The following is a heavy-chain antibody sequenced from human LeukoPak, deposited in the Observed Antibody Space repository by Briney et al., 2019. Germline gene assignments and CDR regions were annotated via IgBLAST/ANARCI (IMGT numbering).Heavy chain of an antibody. V-gene: IGHV3-33*01. D-gene: IGHD2-15*01. Sequence: PGGSLRLSCAASGXTFSSYGMHWVRQAPGKGLEWVAVIWYDGSNKYYADSVKGRFTISRDNSKNTLYLQMNSLRAEDTAVYYCARDGVVAATGGYWFDPWGQGTLVTVSS. J-gene: IGHJ5*02. CDR2: IWYDGSNK. CDR1: GXTFSSYG. CDR3: ARDGVVAATGGYWFDP.